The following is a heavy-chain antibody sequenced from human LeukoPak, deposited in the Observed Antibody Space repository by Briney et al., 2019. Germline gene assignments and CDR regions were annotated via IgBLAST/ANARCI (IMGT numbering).Heavy chain of an antibody. CDR3: AREGGYCSGGSCHRHFGY. V-gene: IGHV4-38-2*02. CDR1: GYSISSGYY. CDR2: IYHSGST. D-gene: IGHD2-15*01. J-gene: IGHJ4*02. Sequence: PSETLSLTCAVSGYSISSGYYWGWIRQPPGKGLEWIGSIYHSGSTYYNPSLKRRVTISVATSQYQFSLTLSSVTAADTAVHYCAREGGYCSGGSCHRHFGYWGQGTLVTVSS.